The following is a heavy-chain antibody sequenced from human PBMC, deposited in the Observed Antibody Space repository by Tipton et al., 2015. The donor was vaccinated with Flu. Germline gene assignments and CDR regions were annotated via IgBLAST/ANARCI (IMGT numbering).Heavy chain of an antibody. Sequence: CAGSGFTFNNAWMTWVRQAPGRGLEWVGRIKSKSEGEKTDYAAPVKGRFTISRDDSKRTLYLQMNSLNTEDTGVYYCTPSSKINGDYWGQGTLVTVSS. CDR3: TPSSKINGDY. J-gene: IGHJ4*02. CDR2: IKSKSEGEKT. V-gene: IGHV3-15*05. D-gene: IGHD2-8*01. CDR1: GFTFNNAW.